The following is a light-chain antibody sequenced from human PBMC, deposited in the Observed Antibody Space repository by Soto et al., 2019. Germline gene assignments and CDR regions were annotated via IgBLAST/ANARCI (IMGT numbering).Light chain of an antibody. CDR3: QQYNSYPLT. CDR2: KAS. J-gene: IGKJ4*01. Sequence: DIQMTQSPSTLSASVGDRVTITCRASQSISSWLAWYQQKPGKAPKLLIYKASSLESGVPSRFSGSGSGTEFTLTISSLLPDDFATYYCQQYNSYPLTLGGGTKVEIK. V-gene: IGKV1-5*03. CDR1: QSISSW.